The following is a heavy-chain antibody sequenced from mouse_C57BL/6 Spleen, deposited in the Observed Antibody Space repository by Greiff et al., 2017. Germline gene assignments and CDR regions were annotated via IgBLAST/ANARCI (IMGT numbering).Heavy chain of an antibody. CDR1: GFTFSDFY. CDR3: ARVPYGFWYFDV. V-gene: IGHV7-1*01. CDR2: SRNKANDYTT. Sequence: EVKVVESGGGLVQSGRSLRLSCATSGFTFSDFYMEWVRQAPGKGLEWIAASRNKANDYTTEYSASVKGRFIVSRDTSQSILYLQMNALRAEDTAIYYCARVPYGFWYFDVWGTGTTVTVSS. D-gene: IGHD2-2*01. J-gene: IGHJ1*03.